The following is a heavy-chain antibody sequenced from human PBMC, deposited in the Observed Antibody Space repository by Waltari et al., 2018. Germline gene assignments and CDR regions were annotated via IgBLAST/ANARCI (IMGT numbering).Heavy chain of an antibody. J-gene: IGHJ4*02. CDR3: ARLTRGWFNFDS. CDR1: GGSISSRSYY. D-gene: IGHD6-19*01. CDR2: IYFSGDT. V-gene: IGHV4-39*01. Sequence: QLQLQESGPGLVKPSETLSLTCSVSGGSISSRSYYWGWIRQPPGEGLEWLASIYFSGDTYYNPSLQSRVTISVDTSKNQFSLELSSVTAADTAVYYCARLTRGWFNFDSWGQGTLVTVSS.